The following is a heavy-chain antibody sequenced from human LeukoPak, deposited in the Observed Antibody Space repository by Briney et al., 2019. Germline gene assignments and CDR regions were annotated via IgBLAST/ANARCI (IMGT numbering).Heavy chain of an antibody. D-gene: IGHD5-18*01. CDR3: AKGFSLQLWSYYYYYYGMDV. V-gene: IGHV3-30*18. Sequence: PGRSLRLSCAASGFTFSSYGMHWVRQAPGKGLEWVAVISYDGSNKYYADSVKGRFTISRDNSKNTLYLQMNSLRAEDTAVYYCAKGFSLQLWSYYYYYYGMDVWGQGTTVTVSS. J-gene: IGHJ6*02. CDR1: GFTFSSYG. CDR2: ISYDGSNK.